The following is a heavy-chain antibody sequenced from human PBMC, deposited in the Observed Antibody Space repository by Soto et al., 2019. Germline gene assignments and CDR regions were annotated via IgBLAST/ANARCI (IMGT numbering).Heavy chain of an antibody. CDR2: IYYRGSN. J-gene: IGHJ6*02. D-gene: IGHD3-22*01. Sequence: QLQLQESGPGLVKPSATLSLTCTVSGGSISSSSYYRGWILQPPGKGLEWIGSIYYRGSNYYNPALKSRVTISVDTSKYQFSLRLSSVTAADTAVYYCARRLYYDSSGFEGGGMDVWGQGTTVTVSS. CDR1: GGSISSSSYY. CDR3: ARRLYYDSSGFEGGGMDV. V-gene: IGHV4-39*01.